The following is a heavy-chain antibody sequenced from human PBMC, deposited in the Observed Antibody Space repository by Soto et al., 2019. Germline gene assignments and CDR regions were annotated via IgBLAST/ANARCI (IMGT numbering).Heavy chain of an antibody. Sequence: ASVKVSCKASGYTFTGYYMHWVRQAPGQGLEWMGWINPNSGGTNYAQKFQGRVTMTRDTSISTAYMELSRLRSDDTAVYYCASVVTIFGVEPYYYGMDVWGQGTTVTVSS. CDR3: ASVVTIFGVEPYYYGMDV. CDR2: INPNSGGT. D-gene: IGHD3-3*01. CDR1: GYTFTGYY. V-gene: IGHV1-2*02. J-gene: IGHJ6*02.